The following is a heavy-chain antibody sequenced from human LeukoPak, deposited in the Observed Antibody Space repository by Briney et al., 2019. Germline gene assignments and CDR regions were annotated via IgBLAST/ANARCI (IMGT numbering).Heavy chain of an antibody. D-gene: IGHD2-2*02. CDR2: FDPEDGET. CDR3: ATVGCSSTSCSTGYYYYYYVDV. V-gene: IGHV1-24*01. Sequence: ASVKVSCKVSGYTLTELSMHWVRQAPGKGLEWMGGFDPEDGETIYAQKFQGRVTMTEDTSTDTAYMELSSLRSEDTAVYYCATVGCSSTSCSTGYYYYYYVDVWGKGTTVTVSS. CDR1: GYTLTELS. J-gene: IGHJ6*03.